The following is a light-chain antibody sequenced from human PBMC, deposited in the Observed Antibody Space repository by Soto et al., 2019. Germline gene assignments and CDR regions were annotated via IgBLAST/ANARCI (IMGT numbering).Light chain of an antibody. CDR2: EAN. Sequence: QSALTQPASVSGSPGQSITISCTGTSSDVGGYDYVSWYQQYPGKAPKLMIYEANNWPSGVSNRVAGSKSGNTASLTISGLQPENEADYYCSSYTSASTWVCGGGTKVTVL. CDR3: SSYTSASTWV. V-gene: IGLV2-14*01. CDR1: SSDVGGYDY. J-gene: IGLJ2*01.